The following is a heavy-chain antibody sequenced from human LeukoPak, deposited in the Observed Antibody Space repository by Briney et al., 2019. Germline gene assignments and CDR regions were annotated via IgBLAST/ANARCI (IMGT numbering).Heavy chain of an antibody. Sequence: SLSLYCAASGFIIDDYAMHWLRPAPGQGLEWVSGLSWNSGNTAYADSVKGRFTISRDNAKNSLYLQMNSLTAEVTALYSCAKGRGGVVVIDFDSWGQGGMV. CDR1: GFIIDDYA. V-gene: IGHV3-9*01. CDR2: LSWNSGNT. J-gene: IGHJ3*02. CDR3: AKGRGGVVVIDFDS. D-gene: IGHD3-3*01.